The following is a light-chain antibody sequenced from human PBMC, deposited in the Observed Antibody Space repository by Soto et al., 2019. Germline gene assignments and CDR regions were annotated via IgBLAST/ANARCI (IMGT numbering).Light chain of an antibody. CDR2: GAS. CDR1: QSVSSSY. CDR3: QQYGSPPPYT. V-gene: IGKV3-20*01. Sequence: EIVLTQSPGTLSLSPGERATLSCRAGQSVSSSYLAWYQQKPGQAPRLLIYGASSRATGIPDRFSGSGSGTDFTLTISRLEPEDFAVYYCQQYGSPPPYTFGQGNKLEIK. J-gene: IGKJ2*01.